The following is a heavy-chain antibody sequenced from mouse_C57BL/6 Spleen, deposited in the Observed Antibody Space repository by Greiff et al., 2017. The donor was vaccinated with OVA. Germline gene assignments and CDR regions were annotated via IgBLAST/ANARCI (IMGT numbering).Heavy chain of an antibody. CDR1: GYTFTSYD. CDR2: IYPRDGST. Sequence: VQLQQSGPELVKPGASVKLSCKASGYTFTSYDINWVKQRPGQGLEWIGWIYPRDGSTKYNEKFKGKATLTVDTSSSTAYMELHSLTSEDSAVYFCARGDSNYPFAYWGQGTLVTVSA. D-gene: IGHD2-5*01. CDR3: ARGDSNYPFAY. J-gene: IGHJ3*01. V-gene: IGHV1-85*01.